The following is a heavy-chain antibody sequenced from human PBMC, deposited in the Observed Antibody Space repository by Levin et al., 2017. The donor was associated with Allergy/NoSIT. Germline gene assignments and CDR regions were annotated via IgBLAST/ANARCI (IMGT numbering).Heavy chain of an antibody. V-gene: IGHV1-2*06. CDR3: ARGPYYGSGSYYSDAFDI. CDR1: GYTFTGYY. CDR2: INPNSGGT. D-gene: IGHD3-10*01. J-gene: IGHJ3*02. Sequence: ASVKVSCKASGYTFTGYYMHWVRQAPGQGLEWMGRINPNSGGTNYAQKFQGRVTMTRDTSISTAYMELSRLRSDDTAVYYCARGPYYGSGSYYSDAFDIWGQGTMVTVSS.